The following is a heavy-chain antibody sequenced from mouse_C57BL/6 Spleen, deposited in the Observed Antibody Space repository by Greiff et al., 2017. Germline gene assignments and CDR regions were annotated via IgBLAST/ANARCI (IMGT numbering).Heavy chain of an antibody. CDR1: GFTFSSYG. CDR3: ARHLYYDYDEGPFDY. D-gene: IGHD2-4*01. V-gene: IGHV5-6*01. CDR2: ISSGGSYT. J-gene: IGHJ2*01. Sequence: EVKLVESGGDLVKPGGSLKLSCAASGFTFSSYGMSWVRQTPDKRLEWVATISSGGSYTYYPDSVKGRFTISRDNAKNTLYLQMSSLKSEDTAMYYCARHLYYDYDEGPFDYWGQGTTLTVSS.